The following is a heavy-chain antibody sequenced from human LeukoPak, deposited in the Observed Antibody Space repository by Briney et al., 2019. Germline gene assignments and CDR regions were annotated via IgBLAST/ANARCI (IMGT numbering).Heavy chain of an antibody. CDR2: ISGSGDTT. Sequence: GGSLRLSCAAPGLTFSSYAMSWVRQAPGKGLEWVSIISGSGDTTYYTDSVKGRFTISRDNPKNTLYLQMNSLRAEDTAVYYCAKEARYSSSWYDYFDYWGQGTLVTVSS. CDR3: AKEARYSSSWYDYFDY. CDR1: GLTFSSYA. D-gene: IGHD6-13*01. J-gene: IGHJ4*02. V-gene: IGHV3-23*01.